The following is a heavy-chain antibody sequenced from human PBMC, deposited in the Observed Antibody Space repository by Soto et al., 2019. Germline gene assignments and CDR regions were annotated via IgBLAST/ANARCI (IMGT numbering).Heavy chain of an antibody. CDR1: GDSVSSNSAA. Sequence: PSQTLSLTCAISGDSVSSNSAAWNWIRQSPSRGLEWLGRTYYRSKWYNDYAASVKSRITINPDTSKNQFSLQLNSVTPEDTAVYYCARDMISSSWYPSNYFDYWGQGTLVTVSS. D-gene: IGHD6-13*01. CDR2: TYYRSKWYN. V-gene: IGHV6-1*01. CDR3: ARDMISSSWYPSNYFDY. J-gene: IGHJ4*02.